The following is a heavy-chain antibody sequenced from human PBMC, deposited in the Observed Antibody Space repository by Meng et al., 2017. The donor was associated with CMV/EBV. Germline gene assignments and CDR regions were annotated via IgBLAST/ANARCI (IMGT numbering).Heavy chain of an antibody. CDR3: ARVSRGGDYKCLGY. D-gene: IGHD4-17*01. CDR2: IWYDGSNK. V-gene: IGHV3-33*01. J-gene: IGHJ4*02. CDR1: GFTFSSYG. Sequence: GESLKISCAASGFTFSSYGMHWVRQAPGKGLEWVAVIWYDGSNKYYADSVKGRFTISRDNAKNSLYLQMNSLRAEDTAVYYCARVSRGGDYKCLGYWGQGTLVTVSS.